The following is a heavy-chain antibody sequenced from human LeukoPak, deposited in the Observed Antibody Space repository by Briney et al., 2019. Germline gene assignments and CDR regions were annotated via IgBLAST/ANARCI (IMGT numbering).Heavy chain of an antibody. D-gene: IGHD3-22*01. CDR2: ITDSGGGT. J-gene: IGHJ4*02. V-gene: IGHV3-23*01. CDR3: AKGSSGSRPYYFDY. Sequence: PGGSLRLSCAASGFTFSSYAMSWVRQAPGEGLEWDSAITDSGGGTYYSDSVKGRFTISRDNSKNTLYLQMNTLRAEDTAIYYCAKGSSGSRPYYFDYWGQGTLVTVSS. CDR1: GFTFSSYA.